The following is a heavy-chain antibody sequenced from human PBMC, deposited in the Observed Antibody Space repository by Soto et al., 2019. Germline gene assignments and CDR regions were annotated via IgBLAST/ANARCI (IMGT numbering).Heavy chain of an antibody. CDR2: ISYDGNNK. D-gene: IGHD1-26*01. Sequence: GGSLRLSCAASGFIFNTYAMHWVRQAPGTGLEGVAVISYDGNNKYYADSVRGRFTISRDNSKNTLYLQMNSLRDEDTAVYYCARDGRRGYDLDVWGQGTMVTVSS. CDR3: ARDGRRGYDLDV. J-gene: IGHJ6*02. V-gene: IGHV3-30*04. CDR1: GFIFNTYA.